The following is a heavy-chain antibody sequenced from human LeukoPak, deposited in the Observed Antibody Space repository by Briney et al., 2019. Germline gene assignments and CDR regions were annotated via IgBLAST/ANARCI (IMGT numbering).Heavy chain of an antibody. J-gene: IGHJ4*02. CDR3: AKEGANTVTSKKYFDF. CDR2: ITGSGGST. Sequence: GGSLRLSCAASGFTFNNYAMSWVRQAPGKGLEWVSAITGSGGSTYYADSVKGRFTISGDNSKNTLYLQMDSLRAEDTALYYCAKEGANTVTSKKYFDFWGQGTLVTVSS. V-gene: IGHV3-23*01. CDR1: GFTFNNYA. D-gene: IGHD4-11*01.